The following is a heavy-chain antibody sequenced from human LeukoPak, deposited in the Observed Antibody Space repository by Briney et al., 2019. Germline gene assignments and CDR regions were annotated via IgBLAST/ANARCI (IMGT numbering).Heavy chain of an antibody. V-gene: IGHV3-21*05. CDR2: IGSSGSLI. J-gene: IGHJ3*02. CDR3: AREDEDAFDI. Sequence: GGSLRLSCAASGFTFSSYSMNWVRQAPGKGLEWVSYIGSSGSLIFYADSVKGRFTISRDNIKNLLYLQMNSLRVEDTAVYYCAREDEDAFDIWGQGTMVTVSS. CDR1: GFTFSSYS.